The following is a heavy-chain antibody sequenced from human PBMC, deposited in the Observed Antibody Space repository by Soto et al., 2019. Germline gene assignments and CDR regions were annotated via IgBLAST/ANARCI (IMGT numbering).Heavy chain of an antibody. V-gene: IGHV3-23*01. CDR1: GFTFSSYA. D-gene: IGHD4-17*01. CDR2: ISGSGGST. J-gene: IGHJ4*02. Sequence: GGSLRLSCAASGFTFSSYAMSWVRQAPGKGLEWVSAISGSGGSTYYADSVKGRFTISRDNPKNLLFLQMSTLGAEVSSFYYCAKDLRGYYGDFDLDYWGQGTLVTVSS. CDR3: AKDLRGYYGDFDLDY.